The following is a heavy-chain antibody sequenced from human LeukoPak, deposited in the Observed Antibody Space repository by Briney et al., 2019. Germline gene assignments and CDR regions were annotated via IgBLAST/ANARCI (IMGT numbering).Heavy chain of an antibody. CDR1: GFTFSSYA. D-gene: IGHD3-10*01. J-gene: IGHJ4*02. Sequence: GGSLRLSCAASGFTFSSYALHWVRQAPGKGLEYVSAISSNGRNTYYANSVKGRFIIPRDNSKNTLYLQMGSLRADDTAVYYCAREDYGSGSYPLDYWGQGTLVTVSS. V-gene: IGHV3-64*01. CDR2: ISSNGRNT. CDR3: AREDYGSGSYPLDY.